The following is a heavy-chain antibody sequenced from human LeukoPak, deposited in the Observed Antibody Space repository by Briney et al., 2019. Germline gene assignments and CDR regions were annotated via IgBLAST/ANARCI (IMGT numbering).Heavy chain of an antibody. CDR1: GGSMKSYY. D-gene: IGHD6-19*01. V-gene: IGHV4-59*01. CDR3: ASLSVTGTPDDY. CDR2: IYHTGGT. J-gene: IGHJ4*02. Sequence: SETLSLTCTVSGGSMKSYYWSWIRQPPGKGLEWIGYIYHTGGTNYSPSLKSRITISVDTSENTFSLKLRSVTAADTAVYYCASLSVTGTPDDYWGRGTLVTVSS.